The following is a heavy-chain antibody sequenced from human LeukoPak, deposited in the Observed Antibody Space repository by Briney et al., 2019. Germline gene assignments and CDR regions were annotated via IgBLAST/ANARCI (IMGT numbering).Heavy chain of an antibody. V-gene: IGHV3-74*01. Sequence: GGSLRLSCAASGFTFSSYWMHWVRQAPGKGLVWVSRINSDGSSTSYADSVKGRFTISRDNAKNTLYLQMNSLRAEDTAVYYCARTGSHSSGYYCWAFDYWGQGTLVTVSS. D-gene: IGHD3-22*01. CDR2: INSDGSST. CDR1: GFTFSSYW. J-gene: IGHJ4*02. CDR3: ARTGSHSSGYYCWAFDY.